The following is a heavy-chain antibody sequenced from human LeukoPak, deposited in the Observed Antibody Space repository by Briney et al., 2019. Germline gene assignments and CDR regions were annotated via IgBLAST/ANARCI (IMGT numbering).Heavy chain of an antibody. Sequence: SETLSLTCTVSGDSISSYYWTWIRQPPGKGLEWIGYFYYSGSTNYNPSLKSRVTISGETSKNQFSLKLSSVTAADTAVYYCARSGGNAPYSFISLDCWGQGMLVIVSS. D-gene: IGHD4-23*01. V-gene: IGHV4-59*01. J-gene: IGHJ4*02. CDR3: ARSGGNAPYSFISLDC. CDR2: FYYSGST. CDR1: GDSISSYY.